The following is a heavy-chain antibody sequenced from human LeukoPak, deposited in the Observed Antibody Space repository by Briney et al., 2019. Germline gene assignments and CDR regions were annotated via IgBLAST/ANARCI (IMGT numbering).Heavy chain of an antibody. CDR3: ARRDIVVVPAAIPYYYYGIDV. Sequence: GASVKVSCKASGYTFTGYYMHWVRQAPGQGLEWMGWINPNSGGTNYAQKFQGRVAMTRDTSISTAYMELSRLRSDDTAVYYCARRDIVVVPAAIPYYYYGIDVWGQGTTVTVSS. CDR1: GYTFTGYY. J-gene: IGHJ6*02. D-gene: IGHD2-2*01. V-gene: IGHV1-2*02. CDR2: INPNSGGT.